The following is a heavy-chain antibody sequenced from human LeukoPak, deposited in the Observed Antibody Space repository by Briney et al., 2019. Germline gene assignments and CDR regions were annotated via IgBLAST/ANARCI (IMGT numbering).Heavy chain of an antibody. CDR2: ITDSGGST. CDR1: GFTFSRYA. J-gene: IGHJ4*02. CDR3: AKGSSSSRPYYFDY. V-gene: IGHV3-23*01. Sequence: PGGSLRLSCAASGFTFSRYAMSWVRQAPGKGLEWISAITDSGGSTYHADSVKGRFTISRDSSENTLYLQMNSLRVEDTAVYYCAKGSSSSRPYYFDYWGQGSLVTVSS. D-gene: IGHD6-6*01.